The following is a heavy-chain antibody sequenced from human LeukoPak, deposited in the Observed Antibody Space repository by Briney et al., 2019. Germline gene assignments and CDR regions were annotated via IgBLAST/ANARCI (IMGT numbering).Heavy chain of an antibody. Sequence: SVKVSCKASGYTFTSYDINWVRQAPGQGLEWMGGIIPIFGTANYAQKFQGRVTITTDESTSTAYMELSSLRSEDTAVYYCAREGRDGYDDYWGQGTLVTVSS. CDR3: AREGRDGYDDY. D-gene: IGHD5-24*01. CDR2: IIPIFGTA. CDR1: GYTFTSYD. J-gene: IGHJ4*02. V-gene: IGHV1-69*05.